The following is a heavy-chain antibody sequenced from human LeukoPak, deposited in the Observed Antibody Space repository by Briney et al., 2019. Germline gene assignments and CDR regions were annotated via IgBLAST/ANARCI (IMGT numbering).Heavy chain of an antibody. V-gene: IGHV5-51*01. CDR3: ARRISGYYIDY. Sequence: GESLKISCKGSGYTFTNYWIGWVRQMPGKGLEWMGIIWPSDSDTRYSPSFQGQVTISADKSISTAYLQWSSLKASDTAIYFCARRISGYYIDYWGQGTLVTVSS. CDR2: IWPSDSDT. CDR1: GYTFTNYW. D-gene: IGHD1-26*01. J-gene: IGHJ4*02.